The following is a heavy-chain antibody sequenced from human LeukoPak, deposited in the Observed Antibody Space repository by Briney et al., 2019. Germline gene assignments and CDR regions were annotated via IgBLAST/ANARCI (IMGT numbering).Heavy chain of an antibody. J-gene: IGHJ4*02. Sequence: GGSLRLSCTASGFIFSTHGMHWVRQAPGKGLEWVALIRYDGSNTYYADSVKGRFTISRDNSKNMVFLQMGSLRAEDMAVYYCARARRDCSGGTCFSYYFDNWGQGTLVTVSP. CDR2: IRYDGSNT. CDR3: ARARRDCSGGTCFSYYFDN. CDR1: GFIFSTHG. V-gene: IGHV3-30*02. D-gene: IGHD2-15*01.